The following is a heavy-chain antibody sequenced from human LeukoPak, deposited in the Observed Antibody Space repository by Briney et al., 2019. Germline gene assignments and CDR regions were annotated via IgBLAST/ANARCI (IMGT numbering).Heavy chain of an antibody. J-gene: IGHJ6*02. CDR2: INSDGSST. CDR3: ARGKGSYYDFWSGYFPHYGMDV. V-gene: IGHV3-74*01. CDR1: GFTFSSYW. D-gene: IGHD3-3*01. Sequence: GGSLRLSCAASGFTFSSYWMHWVRQAPGKGLVWVSRINSDGSSTSYADSVKGRFTISRDNAKNTLYLQMNSLRAEDTAVYYCARGKGSYYDFWSGYFPHYGMDVWGQGTTVTVSS.